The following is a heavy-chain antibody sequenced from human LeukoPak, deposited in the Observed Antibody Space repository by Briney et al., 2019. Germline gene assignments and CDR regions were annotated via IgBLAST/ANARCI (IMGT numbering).Heavy chain of an antibody. D-gene: IGHD1-26*01. CDR2: INPNSGGT. V-gene: IGHV1-2*02. J-gene: IGHJ4*02. CDR3: ARDRGFYSGSFVFDY. CDR1: GYIFTGYY. Sequence: ASVKVSCKTSGYIFTGYYMHWVRQAPGQGLEWMGWINPNSGGTNYAQKFQGRVTMTRDTSISTAYMELSRLRSDDTAMYYCARDRGFYSGSFVFDYWGQGTLVTVSS.